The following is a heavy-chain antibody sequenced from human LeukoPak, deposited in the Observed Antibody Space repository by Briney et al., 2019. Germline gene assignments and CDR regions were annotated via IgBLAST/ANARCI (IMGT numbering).Heavy chain of an antibody. J-gene: IGHJ1*01. CDR1: GYTFTGYY. Sequence: ASVKVSCKASGYTFTGYYMHWVRQAPGRGLEWMGWINPNSGGTNYAQKFQGRVTMTRDTSISTAYMELSRLRSDDTAVYYCARPYCSSTSCDEYFQHWGQGTLVTVSS. CDR2: INPNSGGT. D-gene: IGHD2-2*01. V-gene: IGHV1-2*02. CDR3: ARPYCSSTSCDEYFQH.